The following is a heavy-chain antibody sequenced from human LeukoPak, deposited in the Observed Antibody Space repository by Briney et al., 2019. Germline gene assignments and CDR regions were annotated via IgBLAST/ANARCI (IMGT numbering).Heavy chain of an antibody. J-gene: IGHJ6*02. CDR3: ARTPYGYCSSTSCPRRFYYYGMDV. Sequence: SETLSLTCTVSGGSISSYYWSWIRQPPGKGLEWIGYIYYSGSTNYNPSLKSRVTISVDTSKNQFSLKLSSVTAADTAVYYCARTPYGYCSSTSCPRRFYYYGMDVWGQGTTVTVSS. CDR2: IYYSGST. V-gene: IGHV4-59*01. D-gene: IGHD2-2*01. CDR1: GGSISSYY.